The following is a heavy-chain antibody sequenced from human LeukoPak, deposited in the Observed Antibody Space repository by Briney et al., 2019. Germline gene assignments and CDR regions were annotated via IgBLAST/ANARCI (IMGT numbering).Heavy chain of an antibody. CDR2: IYYSGST. CDR3: ARGGDLIDY. V-gene: IGHV4-59*01. Sequence: PSETLSLTCTVSGGSISNYYWSWIRQPPGKGLEWIGYIYYSGSTNYNPSLKSRVTISVDTSKNQFSLKLSSVTAADTAVYYCARGGDLIDYWGQGTLVTVSS. CDR1: GGSISNYY. D-gene: IGHD2-21*02. J-gene: IGHJ4*02.